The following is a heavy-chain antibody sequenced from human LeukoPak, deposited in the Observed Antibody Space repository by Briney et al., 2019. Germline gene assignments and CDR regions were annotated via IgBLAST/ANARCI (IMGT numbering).Heavy chain of an antibody. D-gene: IGHD6-19*01. J-gene: IGHJ3*02. CDR2: ISSSSSTI. V-gene: IGHV3-48*04. CDR3: ARDLPGYSSGWSPDAFDI. Sequence: PGGSLRLSCAASGFTFSSYSMNWVRQAPGKGLEWVSYISSSSSTIYYADSVKGRFTISRDNAKNSLYLQMNSLRAEDTAVYYCARDLPGYSSGWSPDAFDIWGQGTLVTVSS. CDR1: GFTFSSYS.